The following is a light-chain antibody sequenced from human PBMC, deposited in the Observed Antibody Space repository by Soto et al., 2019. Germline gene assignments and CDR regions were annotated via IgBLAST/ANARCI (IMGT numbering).Light chain of an antibody. CDR2: WAS. V-gene: IGKV4-1*01. CDR1: QSVLYSSNNKNS. J-gene: IGKJ1*01. Sequence: DIVMTQSPDSLAVSLGERATINCKSSQSVLYSSNNKNSVAWYQQKPGQPPQLLIYWASTRESGVPDRFSGSESGTDFTPTISSLQAEDVAVYYCQQYYNTRWTFGQGTKVDIK. CDR3: QQYYNTRWT.